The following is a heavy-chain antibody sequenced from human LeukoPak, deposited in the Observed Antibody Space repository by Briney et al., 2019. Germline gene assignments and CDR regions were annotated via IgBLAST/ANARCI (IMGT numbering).Heavy chain of an antibody. Sequence: SETLSLTCTVSGGSISSSSYYWGWIRPPPGKGLEWIGSIYYSGSTYYNPSLKSRVTISVDTSKNQFSLKLSSVTAADTAVYYCARLGDGDYFDYWGQGTLVTVSS. V-gene: IGHV4-39*01. CDR1: GGSISSSSYY. J-gene: IGHJ4*02. CDR3: ARLGDGDYFDY. CDR2: IYYSGST. D-gene: IGHD4-17*01.